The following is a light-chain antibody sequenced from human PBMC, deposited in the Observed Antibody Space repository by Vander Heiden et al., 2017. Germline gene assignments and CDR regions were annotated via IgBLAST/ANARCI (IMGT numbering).Light chain of an antibody. CDR1: QSVSSSY. J-gene: IGKJ1*01. V-gene: IGKV3-20*01. CDR3: QQYGSSPPRT. Sequence: EIVLTQSPGTLSLSPGERATLSCRASQSVSSSYLAWYQQKPGQAPRLLIYGASSRATGIPDRFSGSGDGKDFTLTISRREPEDFTVYYCQQYGSSPPRTFGQGTKVEIK. CDR2: GAS.